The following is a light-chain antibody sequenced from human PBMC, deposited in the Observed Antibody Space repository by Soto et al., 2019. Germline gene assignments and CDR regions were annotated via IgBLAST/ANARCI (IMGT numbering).Light chain of an antibody. CDR2: LAS. CDR1: QTRSAS. Sequence: DIQMTQSPSTRSGFVEAGVIIPCRDSQTRSASLAWYQQKPGKAPKLLIYLASTLQSGVPSRFSGSGFGTEFTLTISSLQPGDFATYNCQQYNSYRAFGQGTKVDI. CDR3: QQYNSYRA. V-gene: IGKV1-5*03. J-gene: IGKJ1*01.